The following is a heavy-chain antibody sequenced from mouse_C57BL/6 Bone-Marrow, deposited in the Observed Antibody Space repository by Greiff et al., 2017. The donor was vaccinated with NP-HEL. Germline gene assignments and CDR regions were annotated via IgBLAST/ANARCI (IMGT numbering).Heavy chain of an antibody. CDR3: ARKGWLHFAY. CDR1: GYTFTSYW. Sequence: VQLQQPGAELVKPGASVKLSCTASGYTFTSYWITWVKQRPGQGLEWIGDIYPGSGSTNYHEKFKSKATLTVDTSSSTAYMQLSSLTSEDAAVYYCARKGWLHFAYWGQGTLVTVSA. D-gene: IGHD2-3*01. CDR2: IYPGSGST. J-gene: IGHJ3*01. V-gene: IGHV1-55*01.